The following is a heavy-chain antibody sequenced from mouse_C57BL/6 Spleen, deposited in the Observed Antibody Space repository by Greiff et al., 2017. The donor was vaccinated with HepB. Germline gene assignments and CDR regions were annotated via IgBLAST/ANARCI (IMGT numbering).Heavy chain of an antibody. V-gene: IGHV10-1*01. D-gene: IGHD2-5*01. CDR3: VGSNYGYAMDY. CDR2: IRSKSNNYAT. J-gene: IGHJ4*01. CDR1: GFSFNTYA. Sequence: EVKLVESGGGLVQPKGSLKLSCAASGFSFNTYAMNWVRQAPGKGLEWVARIRSKSNNYATYYADSVKDRFTISRDDSESMLYLQMNNLKTEDTAMYYCVGSNYGYAMDYWGQGTSVTVSS.